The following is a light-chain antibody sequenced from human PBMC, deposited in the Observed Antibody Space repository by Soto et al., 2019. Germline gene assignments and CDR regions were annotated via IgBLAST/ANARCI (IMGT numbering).Light chain of an antibody. Sequence: SYELTQPPSVSVAPGQTARITCGGNHIGSKSVHWYQQKPGQAPVLVVYDDSERPSGIPERFSGSNSGNTATLTISRVEAGDEADYYWQVWDSSSDHRVFGTGTKLTVL. J-gene: IGLJ1*01. V-gene: IGLV3-21*02. CDR2: DDS. CDR3: QVWDSSSDHRV. CDR1: HIGSKS.